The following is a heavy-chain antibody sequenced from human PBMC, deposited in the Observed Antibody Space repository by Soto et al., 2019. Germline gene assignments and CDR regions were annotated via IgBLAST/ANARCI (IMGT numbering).Heavy chain of an antibody. J-gene: IGHJ4*02. V-gene: IGHV4-4*02. CDR1: SASIITEQR. D-gene: IGHD6-19*01. Sequence: QMQLQESGPGLVKPSETLSLTCAVSSASIITEQRWTWVRQPPGKGLEWIGEIHHSGSTNNNPSRMRRXTXSXXKSKNQFSLNLNSVTAADTALTYCARSFGWYAIDHWGQGTLVIVSS. CDR2: IHHSGST. CDR3: ARSFGWYAIDH.